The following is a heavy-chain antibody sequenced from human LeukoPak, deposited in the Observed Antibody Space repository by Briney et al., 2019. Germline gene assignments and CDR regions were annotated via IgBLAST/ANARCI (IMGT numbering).Heavy chain of an antibody. Sequence: GGSLRLSCAASGFTFSSYAMHWVRQAPGKGLEYVSAISSNGGSTYYANSVKGRFTISRDNSKNTLYLQMGSLRAEDMAVYYCAREGCSSTSCYTGHFDYWGQGALVTVSS. CDR3: AREGCSSTSCYTGHFDY. CDR2: ISSNGGST. J-gene: IGHJ4*02. V-gene: IGHV3-64*01. D-gene: IGHD2-2*02. CDR1: GFTFSSYA.